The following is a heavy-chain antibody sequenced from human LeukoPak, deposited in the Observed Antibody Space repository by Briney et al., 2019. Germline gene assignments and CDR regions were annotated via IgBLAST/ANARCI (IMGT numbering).Heavy chain of an antibody. CDR1: GYTFTSYG. J-gene: IGHJ4*02. Sequence: GASVKVSCKASGYTFTSYGITRVRQAPGQGLEWMGWISAYNGNTNYAQMLQGRVTMTTDTSTSTAYMELRSLRTDDTAVYYCARADIRAIASSGWYGFDFWGQGTLVTVSS. CDR3: ARADIRAIASSGWYGFDF. D-gene: IGHD6-19*01. CDR2: ISAYNGNT. V-gene: IGHV1-18*01.